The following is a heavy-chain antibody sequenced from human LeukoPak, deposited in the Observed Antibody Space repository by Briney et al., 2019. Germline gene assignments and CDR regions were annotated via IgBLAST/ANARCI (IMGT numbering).Heavy chain of an antibody. Sequence: PGGSLRLSCAASGFTFSSYGMHWVRQAPGKGLEWVAFIRYDGSNKYYADSVKGRFTIPRDNSKNTPYLQMNSLRAEDTAVYYCAKERDTAMVTIDYWGQGTLVTVSS. D-gene: IGHD5-18*01. CDR2: IRYDGSNK. J-gene: IGHJ4*02. CDR1: GFTFSSYG. CDR3: AKERDTAMVTIDY. V-gene: IGHV3-30*02.